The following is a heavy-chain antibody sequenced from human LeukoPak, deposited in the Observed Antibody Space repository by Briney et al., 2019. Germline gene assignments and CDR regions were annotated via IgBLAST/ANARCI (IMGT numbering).Heavy chain of an antibody. Sequence: SETLSLTCTVSGGSISNYYWNWIRQPPGKGLEWIGYIYYTGSTNYNPSLKSRVTMSVDTSKNQFSLHLNSVTPDDTALYYCARGGLVRGSLNSLTGFDFWGQGTMVTVSS. CDR1: GGSISNYY. V-gene: IGHV4-59*12. D-gene: IGHD3-10*01. CDR3: ARGGLVRGSLNSLTGFDF. CDR2: IYYTGST. J-gene: IGHJ3*01.